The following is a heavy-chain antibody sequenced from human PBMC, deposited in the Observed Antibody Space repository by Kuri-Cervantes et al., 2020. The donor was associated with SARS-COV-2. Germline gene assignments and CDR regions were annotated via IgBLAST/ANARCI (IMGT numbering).Heavy chain of an antibody. V-gene: IGHV3-48*02. CDR3: ASWRNFDYVDYANYYYYGMDV. Sequence: GESLKISCAASGFTFSSYSMNWVRQAPGKGLEWVSYISSSSSSTIYYADSVKGRFTISRDNAKNSLYLQMNSLRDEDTAVYYCASWRNFDYVDYANYYYYGMDVWGQGTTVTVSS. D-gene: IGHD4-17*01. CDR2: ISSSSSSTI. J-gene: IGHJ6*02. CDR1: GFTFSSYS.